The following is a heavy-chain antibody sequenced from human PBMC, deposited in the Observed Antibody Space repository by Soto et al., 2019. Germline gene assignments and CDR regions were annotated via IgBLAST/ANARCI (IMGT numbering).Heavy chain of an antibody. CDR2: ISGSGGST. Sequence: PGGSLRLSCAASGFIFSNYAMNWVRQAPGKGLEWVSTISGSGGSTYYADSVKGRFTISRDNSKNTLYLQMNSLRAEDTAVYYCARAALRDEEANWFGPWGQGTLVTVSS. CDR3: ARAALRDEEANWFGP. CDR1: GFIFSNYA. J-gene: IGHJ5*02. V-gene: IGHV3-23*01. D-gene: IGHD5-12*01.